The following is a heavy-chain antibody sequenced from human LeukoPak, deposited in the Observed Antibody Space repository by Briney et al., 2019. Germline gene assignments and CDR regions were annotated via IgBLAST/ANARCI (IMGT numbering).Heavy chain of an antibody. CDR3: ARFTFGYSSGWNFDY. CDR2: IYTSGST. Sequence: SQTLSLTXTVSGGSISSGSYYWSWIRQPAGKGLEWIGRIYTSGSTNYNPSLKSRVTISVDTSKNQFSLKLSSVTAADTAVYYCARFTFGYSSGWNFDYWGQGTLVTVSS. CDR1: GGSISSGSYY. D-gene: IGHD6-19*01. J-gene: IGHJ4*02. V-gene: IGHV4-61*02.